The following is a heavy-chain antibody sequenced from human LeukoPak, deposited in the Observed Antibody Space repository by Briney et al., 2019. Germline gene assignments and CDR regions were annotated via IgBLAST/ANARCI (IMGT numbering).Heavy chain of an antibody. J-gene: IGHJ3*02. Sequence: GGSLRLSCAASGFTFSSYDMHWVRQAPGKGLEWVSAIGTAGDTYYPGSVKGRFTISRENAKNSLYLQMNSLRAGDTAVYYCARGDSSGLSYAFDIWGQGTMVTVSS. V-gene: IGHV3-13*01. D-gene: IGHD6-19*01. CDR3: ARGDSSGLSYAFDI. CDR2: IGTAGDT. CDR1: GFTFSSYD.